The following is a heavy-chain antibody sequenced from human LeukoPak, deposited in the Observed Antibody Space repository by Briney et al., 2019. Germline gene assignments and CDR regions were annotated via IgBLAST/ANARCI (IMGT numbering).Heavy chain of an antibody. CDR1: GGSISSGDYY. J-gene: IGHJ4*02. D-gene: IGHD3-9*01. Sequence: PSETLSLTCTFSGGSISSGDYYWSWIRQPPGKGLEWIGYIYYSGSTYYNPSLQSRVTISVDTSKNQFSLKLCSVTAADTAVYYCARESTYYDTLTGYLRPRYFDYWGQGTLVTVSS. V-gene: IGHV4-30-4*08. CDR3: ARESTYYDTLTGYLRPRYFDY. CDR2: IYYSGST.